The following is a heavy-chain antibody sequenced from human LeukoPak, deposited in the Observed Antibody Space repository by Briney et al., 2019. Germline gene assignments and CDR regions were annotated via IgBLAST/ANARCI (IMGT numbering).Heavy chain of an antibody. J-gene: IGHJ3*02. Sequence: TGGSLRLSCAASGFTFSDYYMTWIRQAPWKGLEWFSYISGRGSPIYYADSVKGRFTISRDNAKNSLYLQMNSLRAEDTAVYYCARNGMPGTTAFDTWGQGTMVTVSS. V-gene: IGHV3-11*04. CDR3: ARNGMPGTTAFDT. CDR1: GFTFSDYY. D-gene: IGHD1-7*01. CDR2: ISGRGSPI.